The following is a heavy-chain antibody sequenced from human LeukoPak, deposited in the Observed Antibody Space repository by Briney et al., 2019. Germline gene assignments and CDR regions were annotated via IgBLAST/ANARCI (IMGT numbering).Heavy chain of an antibody. J-gene: IGHJ4*02. V-gene: IGHV4-59*12. CDR3: ARDPFGLWFGELPEPFDY. CDR1: GGPISTYY. Sequence: SETLSLTCTVSGGPISTYYWSWIRQPPGKELEWIGYNSYSGSTNYNPSLKSRVTISVDTSKNQFSLKLSSVTAADTAVYYCARDPFGLWFGELPEPFDYWGQGTLVTVSS. D-gene: IGHD3-10*01. CDR2: NSYSGST.